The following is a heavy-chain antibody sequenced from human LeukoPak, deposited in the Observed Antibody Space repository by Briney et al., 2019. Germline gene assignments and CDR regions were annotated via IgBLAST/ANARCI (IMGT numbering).Heavy chain of an antibody. D-gene: IGHD3-22*01. Sequence: PGGSLRLSCAASGFTFRSYAMTWVRQAPGKGLEWVSVISGSGDSTYYADSVKGRFTISRDNSKNTLYLQMNSLRAEDTAVYYCAGDSTGYYWAYWGQGTLVTVSP. CDR1: GFTFRSYA. CDR3: AGDSTGYYWAY. J-gene: IGHJ4*02. CDR2: ISGSGDST. V-gene: IGHV3-23*01.